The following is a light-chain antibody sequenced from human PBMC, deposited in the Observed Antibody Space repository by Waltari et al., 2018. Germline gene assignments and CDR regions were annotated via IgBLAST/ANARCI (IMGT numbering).Light chain of an antibody. J-gene: IGLJ2*01. Sequence: QPALTQPASVSGSPGQSITISCAGTNSDIGAYNYVSWYQQHPGKVSKVIIYDVTGTPSGLAERFAASKSGNTASLTISGLQAEDEADYCCSSYTTNTKSGLFGGGTKLTVL. CDR3: SSYTTNTKSGL. CDR1: NSDIGAYNY. V-gene: IGLV2-14*03. CDR2: DVT.